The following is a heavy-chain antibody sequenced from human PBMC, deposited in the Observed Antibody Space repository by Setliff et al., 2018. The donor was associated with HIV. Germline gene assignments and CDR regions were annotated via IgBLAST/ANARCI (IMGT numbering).Heavy chain of an antibody. Sequence: ASVKVSCKASGGTFSSSAISWVRQAPGQGLEWMGGIIPIFDTANYAQKFQGRVTITVDESTSTAYMELSSLRSEDTAIYYCARDPYGYCTTTTCYVPGYWGQGTLVTVSS. J-gene: IGHJ4*02. CDR3: ARDPYGYCTTTTCYVPGY. CDR1: GGTFSSSA. V-gene: IGHV1-69*13. D-gene: IGHD2-2*03. CDR2: IIPIFDTA.